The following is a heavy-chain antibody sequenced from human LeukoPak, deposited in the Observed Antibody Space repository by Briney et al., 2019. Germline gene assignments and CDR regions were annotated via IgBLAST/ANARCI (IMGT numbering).Heavy chain of an antibody. Sequence: GGSLGLSCAASGFTFSSYGMHWVRQAPGKGLERVTVIWSDGSDKYYADSVKGRFTISRDNSKLYLQMDSLRVEDTAVYYCARDYCGGDCYNFDYWGQGTLVTVSS. V-gene: IGHV3-33*01. D-gene: IGHD2-21*02. CDR1: GFTFSSYG. CDR3: ARDYCGGDCYNFDY. CDR2: IWSDGSDK. J-gene: IGHJ4*02.